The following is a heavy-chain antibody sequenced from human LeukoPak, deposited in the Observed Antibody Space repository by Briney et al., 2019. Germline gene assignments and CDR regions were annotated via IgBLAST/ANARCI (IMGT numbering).Heavy chain of an antibody. V-gene: IGHV1-18*01. CDR1: GYTFIDFG. J-gene: IGHJ3*01. D-gene: IGHD3-10*01. CDR2: ISTHNGDT. CDR3: ARDLYLWFGQSYDAFDV. Sequence: ASVKVSCKSSGYTFIDFGISWVPQAPGQGLEWMGWISTHNGDTTYAQSLQGRVNMTTDTATKTVYMELGSLRSDDTAVYYCARDLYLWFGQSYDAFDVWGQGTVVTVSS.